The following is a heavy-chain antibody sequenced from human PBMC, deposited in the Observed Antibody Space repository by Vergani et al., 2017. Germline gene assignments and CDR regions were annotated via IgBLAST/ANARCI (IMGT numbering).Heavy chain of an antibody. D-gene: IGHD4-23*01. J-gene: IGHJ4*02. Sequence: EVQLVESGGGFVQPGGSLRLSCAASGFTFSSYSMNWVRQAPGKGLEWVSYISSSSSTIYYADSVKGRFTISRDNAKNSLYLQMNSLRAEDTAVYYCARVVLTVVTQTSDYWGQGTLVTVSS. CDR3: ARVVLTVVTQTSDY. CDR1: GFTFSSYS. V-gene: IGHV3-48*01. CDR2: ISSSSSTI.